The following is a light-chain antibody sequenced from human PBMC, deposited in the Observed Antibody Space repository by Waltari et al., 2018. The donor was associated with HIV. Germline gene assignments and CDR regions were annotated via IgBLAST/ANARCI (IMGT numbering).Light chain of an antibody. CDR2: DAS. CDR1: QGISNA. J-gene: IGKJ5*01. V-gene: IGKV1-13*02. CDR3: QQFISYPVT. Sequence: AVQLTQSPSSLSTSVGDRVTITCRASQGISNALAWYQKKPEKAPKLLIYDASTLASGVPSRFSGSGSGTDFTLTISSLQPEDFATYYCQQFISYPVTFGQGTRLEIK.